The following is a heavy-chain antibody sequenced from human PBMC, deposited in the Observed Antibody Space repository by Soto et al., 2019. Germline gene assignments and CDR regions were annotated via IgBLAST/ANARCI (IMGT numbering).Heavy chain of an antibody. V-gene: IGHV4-39*01. CDR1: GGSISSSSYY. Sequence: SETLSLTCTVSGGSISSSSYYWGWIRQPPGKGLEWIGSIYYSGSTYYNPSLKSRVTISVDTSKNQFSLKLSSVTAADTAVYYCASSRPSSSWPPGLRSWGQGTLVTVSS. CDR2: IYYSGST. J-gene: IGHJ4*02. D-gene: IGHD6-13*01. CDR3: ASSRPSSSWPPGLRS.